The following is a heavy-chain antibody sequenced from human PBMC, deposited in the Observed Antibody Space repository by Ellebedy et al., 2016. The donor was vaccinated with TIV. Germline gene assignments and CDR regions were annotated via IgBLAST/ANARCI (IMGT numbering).Heavy chain of an antibody. D-gene: IGHD7-27*01. J-gene: IGHJ3*02. CDR3: ARTGIWGNAFDI. CDR2: INTNSGNP. CDR1: GYTFASYG. Sequence: AASVKVSCKASGYTFASYGVNWVRQSPGQGLEWMGWINTNSGNPTYAQAFTGRIVFSLNTSVSAAYLQISSRGAEDSAVYYCARTGIWGNAFDIWGQGTMVTVSS. V-gene: IGHV7-4-1*02.